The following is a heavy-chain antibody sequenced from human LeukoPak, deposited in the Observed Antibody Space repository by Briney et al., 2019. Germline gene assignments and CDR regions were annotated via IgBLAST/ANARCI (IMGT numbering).Heavy chain of an antibody. Sequence: GGSLRLSCAASGFTFSSYAMHWVRQAPGKGLEWVAVISYDGSNKYYADSVKGRFTISRDNSKNTLYLQMNSLRAEDTAVYYCASGVNWCFDYWGQGTLVTVSS. D-gene: IGHD1-1*01. CDR1: GFTFSSYA. V-gene: IGHV3-30-3*01. J-gene: IGHJ4*02. CDR2: ISYDGSNK. CDR3: ASGVNWCFDY.